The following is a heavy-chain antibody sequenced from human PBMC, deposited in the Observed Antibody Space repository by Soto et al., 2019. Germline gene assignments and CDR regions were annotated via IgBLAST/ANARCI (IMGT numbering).Heavy chain of an antibody. J-gene: IGHJ4*02. CDR1: GFTVSSNY. D-gene: IGHD2-15*01. CDR2: IYSGGST. V-gene: IGHV3-53*04. CDR3: AKDSSFIVVVVAATH. Sequence: GGSLRLSCAASGFTVSSNYMSWVRQAPGKGLEWVSVIYSGGSTYYADSVKGRFTISRHNSKNTLYLQMNSLRAEDTAVYYCAKDSSFIVVVVAATHWGQGTLVTVSS.